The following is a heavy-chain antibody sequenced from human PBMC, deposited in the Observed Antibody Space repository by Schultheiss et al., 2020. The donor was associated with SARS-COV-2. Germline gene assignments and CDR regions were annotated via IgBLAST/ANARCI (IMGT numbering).Heavy chain of an antibody. Sequence: GSLRLSCAVSGGSISNSNWWSWVRQPPGKGLEWLGYIYYSGSTYYSPSLKSRVTISVDTSKNQFSLKLSSVTAADTAVYFCARIVVVGGLENYFDYWGQGTLVTVSS. D-gene: IGHD2-15*01. V-gene: IGHV4-4*01. CDR1: GGSISNSNW. J-gene: IGHJ4*02. CDR2: IYYSGST. CDR3: ARIVVVGGLENYFDY.